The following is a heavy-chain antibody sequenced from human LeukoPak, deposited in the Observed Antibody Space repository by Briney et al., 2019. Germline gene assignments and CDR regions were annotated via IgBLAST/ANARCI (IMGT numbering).Heavy chain of an antibody. CDR2: IYSGGST. Sequence: PGGSLRLSCAASGFTVSSNYMSWVRQAPGKGLEWVSVIYSGGSTYYADSVKGRFTISRDNSKNTLYLQMNSLRAEDTTVYYCARDLGSSSWYDYWGQGTLVTVSS. V-gene: IGHV3-53*01. D-gene: IGHD6-13*01. CDR3: ARDLGSSSWYDY. J-gene: IGHJ4*02. CDR1: GFTVSSNY.